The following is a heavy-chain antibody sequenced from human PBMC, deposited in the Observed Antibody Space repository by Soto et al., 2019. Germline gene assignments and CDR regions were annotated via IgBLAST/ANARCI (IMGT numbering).Heavy chain of an antibody. CDR1: GFTFSDYY. CDR3: ARIIAAAGGRRYFDL. D-gene: IGHD6-13*01. V-gene: IGHV3-11*05. Sequence: QVPLVESGGGLVKPGGSLRLSCAASGFTFSDYYMSWIRQAPGKGLEWVSYIDSSSSYTNYADSVKGRFTISRDNAKKSLYLQMNSLRAEDTAVYYCARIIAAAGGRRYFDLWGRGTLVTVSS. J-gene: IGHJ2*01. CDR2: IDSSSSYT.